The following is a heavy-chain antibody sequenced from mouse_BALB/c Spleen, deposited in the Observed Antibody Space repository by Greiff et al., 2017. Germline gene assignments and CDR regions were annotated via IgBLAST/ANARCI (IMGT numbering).Heavy chain of an antibody. J-gene: IGHJ2*01. CDR3: TRSMGLRFYYFDY. CDR2: IYPSDSYT. Sequence: QVQLQQPGAELVRPGASVKLSCKASGYTFTSYWINWVKQRPGQGLEWIGNIYPSDSYTNYNQKFKDKATLTVDKSSSTAYMQLSSPTSEDSAVYYCTRSMGLRFYYFDYWGQGTTLTVSS. CDR1: GYTFTSYW. D-gene: IGHD2-4*01. V-gene: IGHV1-69*02.